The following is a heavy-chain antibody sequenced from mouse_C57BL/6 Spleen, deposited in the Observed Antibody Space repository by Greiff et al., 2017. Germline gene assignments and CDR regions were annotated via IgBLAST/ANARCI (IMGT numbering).Heavy chain of an antibody. CDR2: IDPENGDT. CDR3: ITGSGYDYAMDY. J-gene: IGHJ4*01. CDR1: GFNIKDDY. Sequence: EVQLQQSGAELVRPGASVKLSCTASGFNIKDDYMHWVKQRPEQGLEWIGWIDPENGDTEYASKFQGKATITADTSSNTAYLQLSSLTSEDTAVYYCITGSGYDYAMDYWGQGTSVTVSS. D-gene: IGHD3-2*02. V-gene: IGHV14-4*01.